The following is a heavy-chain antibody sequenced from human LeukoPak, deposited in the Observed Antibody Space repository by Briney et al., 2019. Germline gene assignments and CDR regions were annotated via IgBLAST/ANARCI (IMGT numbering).Heavy chain of an antibody. J-gene: IGHJ4*02. CDR3: ARIGPILGAAWVDY. V-gene: IGHV4-28*01. Sequence: PSETLSLTCAVSGYSISSNHWWGWIRQPPGKGLEWIGYIFYAGSTYYNPSLESRVTMSVDTSKNQFSLRLSSVTAVDTAVYYCARIGPILGAAWVDYWGQGTLVSVSS. D-gene: IGHD3-3*02. CDR1: GYSISSNHW. CDR2: IFYAGST.